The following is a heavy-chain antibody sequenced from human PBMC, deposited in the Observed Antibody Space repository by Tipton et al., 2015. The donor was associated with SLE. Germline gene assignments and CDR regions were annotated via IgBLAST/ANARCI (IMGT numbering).Heavy chain of an antibody. CDR1: GFTFSSYW. V-gene: IGHV3-74*01. J-gene: IGHJ6*02. D-gene: IGHD6-19*01. CDR3: GRGVYSESSVGMDV. CDR2: ISRDGSTT. Sequence: SLRLSCAASGFTFSSYWMHWVRQAPGKGPVWISRISRDGSTTYYTDSVKGRFTISRDNAKNTVYLQMNSLSGDDTAVYYCGRGVYSESSVGMDVWGQGTTVTVSS.